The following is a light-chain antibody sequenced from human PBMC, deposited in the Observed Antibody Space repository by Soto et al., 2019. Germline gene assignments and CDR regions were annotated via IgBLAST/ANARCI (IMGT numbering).Light chain of an antibody. J-gene: IGKJ1*01. Sequence: EILLTQSPSTLSLSPGEGVTLSCRASQSVTVNSLAWYQQKPGQAPRLLIYAASTRAAAVPDRFTGSGSGTDFALTISRLEPEDFGVYYCQQRTDRPPWTFGQGTKVESK. CDR3: QQRTDRPPWT. CDR2: AAS. V-gene: IGKV3D-20*02. CDR1: QSVTVNS.